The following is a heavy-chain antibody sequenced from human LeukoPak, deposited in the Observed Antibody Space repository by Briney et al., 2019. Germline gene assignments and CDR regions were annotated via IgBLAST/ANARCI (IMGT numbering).Heavy chain of an antibody. CDR2: ISGSGGST. J-gene: IGHJ4*02. V-gene: IGHV3-23*01. Sequence: GGSLRLSCAASGFTFSSYSMNWVRQAPGKGLEWVSAISGSGGSTYYADSVKGRFTISRDNFKNTLYLQMNSLRAEDTAVYYCAKDGGVWFGESNDYWGQGTLVTVSS. D-gene: IGHD3-10*01. CDR3: AKDGGVWFGESNDY. CDR1: GFTFSSYS.